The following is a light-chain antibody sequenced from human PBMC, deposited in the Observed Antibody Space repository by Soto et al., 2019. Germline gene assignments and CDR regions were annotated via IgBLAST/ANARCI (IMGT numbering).Light chain of an antibody. CDR3: QQRRSWPST. CDR1: QSVGNW. V-gene: IGKV3-11*01. J-gene: IGKJ5*01. CDR2: GPS. Sequence: EIVLTQSPATLSVSPGEGATLSCRASQSVGNWLAWYQQRPGQAPRLLISGPSNRATGIPARFSGSGSGTDFTLTISSLEPEDSAVYYCQQRRSWPSTFGQGTRLESK.